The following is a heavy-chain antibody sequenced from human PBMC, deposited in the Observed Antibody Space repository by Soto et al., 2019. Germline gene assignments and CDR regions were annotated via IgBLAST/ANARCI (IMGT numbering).Heavy chain of an antibody. V-gene: IGHV1-69*06. CDR1: GGTFSSYA. CDR3: ARDHGGSGSYRADY. D-gene: IGHD3-10*01. Sequence: QVQLVQSGAEVHKPGSSVKVSCKASGGTFSSYAISWVRQAPGQGLEWMGGIIPIFGTANYAQKFQGRVKISADKSTSTAYMELSSLRSEDTAVYYCARDHGGSGSYRADYWGQGTLVTVSS. J-gene: IGHJ4*02. CDR2: IIPIFGTA.